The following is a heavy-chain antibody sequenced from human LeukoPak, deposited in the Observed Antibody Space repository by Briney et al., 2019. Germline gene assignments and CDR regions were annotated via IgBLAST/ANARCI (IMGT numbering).Heavy chain of an antibody. Sequence: SETLSLTCTVTGGSISTYYWTWTRQPPGKGLEWIGYIYYSGSTNYNPSLKSRVTISVDTSKNQFSLKLSSVTAADTAVYYCARENSGYDQGFDYWGQGTLVTVSS. J-gene: IGHJ4*02. CDR2: IYYSGST. V-gene: IGHV4-59*01. CDR3: ARENSGYDQGFDY. CDR1: GGSISTYY. D-gene: IGHD5-12*01.